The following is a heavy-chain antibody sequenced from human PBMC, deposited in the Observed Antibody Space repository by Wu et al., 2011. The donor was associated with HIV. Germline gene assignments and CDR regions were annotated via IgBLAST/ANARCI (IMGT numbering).Heavy chain of an antibody. Sequence: QVQLVQSGAEVKKPGSSVKVSCKASGGTFSSYAISWVRQAPGQGLEWMGGIIPIFGTANYAQKFQGRVTITADKSTSTAYMELSSLRSEDTAVYYCAVGRGRITMVRNYYYYMDVWGKGTTVTVSS. CDR2: IIPIFGTA. V-gene: IGHV1-69*14. CDR3: AVGRGRITMVRNYYYYMDV. CDR1: GGTFSSYA. D-gene: IGHD3-10*01. J-gene: IGHJ6*03.